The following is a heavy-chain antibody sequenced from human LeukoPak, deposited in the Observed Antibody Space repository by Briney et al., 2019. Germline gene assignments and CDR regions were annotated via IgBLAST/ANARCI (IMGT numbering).Heavy chain of an antibody. J-gene: IGHJ4*02. Sequence: SVKVSCKASGGTFSSCAISWVRQAPGQGLEWMGRIIPILGIANYAQKFQGRVTITADKSTSTAYMELSSLRSEDTAVYYCARDWGIIAARRGDFDYWGQGTLVTVSS. D-gene: IGHD3-16*01. CDR2: IIPILGIA. CDR1: GGTFSSCA. CDR3: ARDWGIIAARRGDFDY. V-gene: IGHV1-69*04.